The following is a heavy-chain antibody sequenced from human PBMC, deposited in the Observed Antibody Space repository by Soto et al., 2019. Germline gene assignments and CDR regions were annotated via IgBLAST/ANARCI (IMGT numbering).Heavy chain of an antibody. D-gene: IGHD2-21*02. CDR3: TRDGDGRMTTNPYYYYGMDV. CDR1: GGSIRGYY. Sequence: PSETLSLTCSVSGGSIRGYYWSWIRQPPGKGLEWIGNVYYSGGAKYNPSVKRRVSISVDTSKKQFSLNLSAVTAADTAVYYCTRDGDGRMTTNPYYYYGMDVWGPGITVTVSS. V-gene: IGHV4-59*01. J-gene: IGHJ6*02. CDR2: VYYSGGA.